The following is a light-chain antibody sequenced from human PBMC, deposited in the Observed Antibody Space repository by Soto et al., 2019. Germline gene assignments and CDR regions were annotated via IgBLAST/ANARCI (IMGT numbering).Light chain of an antibody. CDR3: QQSYGTPIT. CDR1: QSISANY. J-gene: IGKJ5*01. Sequence: IVFTQSPGTLSLSPGERATLSCSASQSISANYLAWYQQKLGQAPRLLIYGASSRETGIPDRFSRSGAGTECTRTISSLQPEDVATDYCQQSYGTPITFCQGTRLEIK. V-gene: IGKV3-20*01. CDR2: GAS.